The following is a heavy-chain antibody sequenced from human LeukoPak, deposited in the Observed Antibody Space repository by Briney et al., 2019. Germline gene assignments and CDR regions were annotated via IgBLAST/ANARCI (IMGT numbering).Heavy chain of an antibody. CDR3: AKGWYCSGGSCYSSYYYYGMDV. Sequence: GGPLRLSCAASGFNFSSYAMSWVRQAPGKGLEWVSAISASGCSTYYSDSVKGRFTISRDKSKNTLYLQMNSLRAEDTAVYYCAKGWYCSGGSCYSSYYYYGMDVWGQGTTVTVSS. J-gene: IGHJ6*02. V-gene: IGHV3-23*01. CDR2: ISASGCST. CDR1: GFNFSSYA. D-gene: IGHD2-15*01.